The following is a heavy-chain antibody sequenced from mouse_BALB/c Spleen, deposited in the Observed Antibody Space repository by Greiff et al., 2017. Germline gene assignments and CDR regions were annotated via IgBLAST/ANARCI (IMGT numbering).Heavy chain of an antibody. Sequence: EVHLVESGGGLVQPGGSLKLSCAASGFTFSSYTMSWVRQTPEKRLEWVAYISNGGGSTYYPDTVKGRFTISRDNAKNTLYLQMSSLKSEDTAMYYCARKYGSGDYYAMDYWGQGTSVTVSS. CDR2: ISNGGGST. V-gene: IGHV5-12-2*01. CDR1: GFTFSSYT. D-gene: IGHD1-1*01. J-gene: IGHJ4*01. CDR3: ARKYGSGDYYAMDY.